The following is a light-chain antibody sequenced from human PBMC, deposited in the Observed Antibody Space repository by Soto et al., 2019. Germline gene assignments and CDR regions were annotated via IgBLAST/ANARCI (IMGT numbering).Light chain of an antibody. CDR1: QSVSSY. V-gene: IGKV3-11*01. CDR2: DAS. CDR3: QQRTLT. Sequence: EIVLTQSPATLSLSPGERATLSCMASQSVSSYLAWYQQKPGQAPRLLIYDASNRATGIPARFSGSGSGTDFTLTISSLEPEDFAVYYCQQRTLTFGGGTKVEIK. J-gene: IGKJ4*01.